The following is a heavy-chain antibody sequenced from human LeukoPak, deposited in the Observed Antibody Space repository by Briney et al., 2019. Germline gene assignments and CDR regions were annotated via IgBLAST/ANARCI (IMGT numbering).Heavy chain of an antibody. CDR2: ISSSSTYI. V-gene: IGHV3-21*01. D-gene: IGHD3-9*01. J-gene: IGHJ4*02. CDR1: GFTFNTYR. CDR3: ARDPPSDYYDKLTGYFDY. Sequence: GGSLRLSCAASGFTFNTYRMHWVRQAPGKGLEWVSSISSSSTYIYSADSVKGRFTISRDNAKNSLYLQMKSLRAEDTALYYCARDPPSDYYDKLTGYFDYWGQGTLVSVSS.